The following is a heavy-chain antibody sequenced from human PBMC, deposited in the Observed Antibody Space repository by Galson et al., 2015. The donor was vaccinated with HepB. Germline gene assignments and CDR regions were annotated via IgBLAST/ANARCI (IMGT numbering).Heavy chain of an antibody. J-gene: IGHJ4*02. D-gene: IGHD1-26*01. V-gene: IGHV3-23*01. CDR3: AKGAVGSYYYVY. CDR2: ISGSGGST. CDR1: GFSFSIYA. Sequence: SLRLSCAASGFSFSIYAMSWVRQAPEKGLEWVSAISGSGGSTYYANSVKGRFTISRDNSKNTLYLQMNSLRAEDTAVYYCAKGAVGSYYYVYWGQGTLVTVSS.